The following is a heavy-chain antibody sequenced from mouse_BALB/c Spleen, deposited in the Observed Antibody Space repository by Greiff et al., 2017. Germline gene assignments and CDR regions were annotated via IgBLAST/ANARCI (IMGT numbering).Heavy chain of an antibody. CDR1: GYAFSSYW. CDR2: IYPGDGDT. V-gene: IGHV1-80*01. CDR3: ARGHYGNYVNYYYAMDY. Sequence: QVQLQQSGAELVRPGSSVKISCKASGYAFSSYWMNWVKQRPGQGLEWIGQIYPGDGDTNYNGKFKGKATLTADKSSSTAYMQLSSLTSEDSAVYYCARGHYGNYVNYYYAMDYWGQGTSVTVSS. J-gene: IGHJ4*01. D-gene: IGHD2-1*01.